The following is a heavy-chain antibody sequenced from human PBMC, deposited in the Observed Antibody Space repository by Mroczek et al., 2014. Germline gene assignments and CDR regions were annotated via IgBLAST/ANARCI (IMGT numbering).Heavy chain of an antibody. Sequence: VQLLETGPGLVKPSETLSLTCTVSGGSISSYYWSWIRQPPGKGLEWIGYIYYSGSTNYNPSLKSRVTISVDTSKNQFSLKLSSVTAADTAVYYCARVIPGSSRKIGNRFDYWGQGTLVTVSS. CDR3: ARVIPGSSRKIGNRFDY. D-gene: IGHD1-14*01. CDR1: GGSISSYY. J-gene: IGHJ4*02. V-gene: IGHV4-59*01. CDR2: IYYSGST.